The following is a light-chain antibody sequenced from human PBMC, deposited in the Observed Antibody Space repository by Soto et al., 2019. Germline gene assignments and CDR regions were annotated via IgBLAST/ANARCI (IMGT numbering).Light chain of an antibody. V-gene: IGLV2-23*02. CDR3: CSYVRSSSSI. Sequence: QSALTQPASVSGSPGQSITISCSGTSSDVGTYNLVSWYQQYPGKSPRLMIYEVTKRPSGVSNRFSGSQSGNTASLTIPGLQPEDESNYHCCSYVRSSSSIFGTRTKLTV. CDR2: EVT. CDR1: SSDVGTYNL. J-gene: IGLJ1*01.